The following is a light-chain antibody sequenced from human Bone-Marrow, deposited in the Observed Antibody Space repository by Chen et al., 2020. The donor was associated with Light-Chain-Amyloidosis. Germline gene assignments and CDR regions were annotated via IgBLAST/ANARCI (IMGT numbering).Light chain of an antibody. CDR3: QSYQGSSQGV. CDR1: SGSIATNY. J-gene: IGLJ3*02. CDR2: EDD. Sequence: NFMLTQPHSVSESPGKTVLISCTRSSGSIATNYVQWYQQRPGSSPTTVIYEDDQRPSGVPDRCSGAIDRSSNSASLTISGLKNEDEADYYCQSYQGSSQGVFGGGTKLTVL. V-gene: IGLV6-57*01.